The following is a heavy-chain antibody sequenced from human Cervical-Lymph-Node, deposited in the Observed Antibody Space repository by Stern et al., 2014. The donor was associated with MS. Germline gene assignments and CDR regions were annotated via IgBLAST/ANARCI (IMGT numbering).Heavy chain of an antibody. J-gene: IGHJ4*02. CDR1: GYTFTSYA. CDR2: ISAGNGNT. V-gene: IGHV1-3*01. Sequence: VQLVQSGAEVKKPGASVKVSCKASGYTFTSYAMHWGRQAPGQRLEWIGWISAGNGNTKYSQKFQGRVTITRDTSASTAYMELSSLRSEDTAVYYCTYSSSWYGFYFDYWGQGTLVTVSS. CDR3: TYSSSWYGFYFDY. D-gene: IGHD6-13*01.